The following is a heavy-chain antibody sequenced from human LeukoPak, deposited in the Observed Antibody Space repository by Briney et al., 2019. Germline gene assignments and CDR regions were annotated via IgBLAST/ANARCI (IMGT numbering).Heavy chain of an antibody. CDR1: GFTFNNVW. J-gene: IGHJ4*02. Sequence: GGSLRLSCAASGFTFNNVWMAWVRQAPRKGLEWVANINQDGSTKQHVDSVRGRFIISRDNAKNSLYLQMNSLRAEDTGLYHCARDMKGSLDYWGQGTLVTVSS. D-gene: IGHD3-16*01. CDR3: ARDMKGSLDY. V-gene: IGHV3-7*01. CDR2: INQDGSTK.